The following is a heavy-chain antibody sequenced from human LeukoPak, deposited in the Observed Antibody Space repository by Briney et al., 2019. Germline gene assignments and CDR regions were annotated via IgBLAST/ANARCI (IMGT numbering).Heavy chain of an antibody. J-gene: IGHJ5*02. V-gene: IGHV4-34*01. D-gene: IGHD3-10*01. CDR3: ARGKMYYYGSGSYLGNWFDP. CDR1: GGSFSGYY. Sequence: SETLSLTCAVYGGSFSGYYWSWIRQPPGEGLEWIGEINHSGSTNYNPSLKSRVTISVDTSKNQFSLKLSSVTAADTAVYYCARGKMYYYGSGSYLGNWFDPWGQGTLVTVSS. CDR2: INHSGST.